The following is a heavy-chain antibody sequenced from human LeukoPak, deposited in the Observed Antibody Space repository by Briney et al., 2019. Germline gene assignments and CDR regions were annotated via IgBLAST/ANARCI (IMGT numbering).Heavy chain of an antibody. J-gene: IGHJ3*02. D-gene: IGHD2-8*01. CDR2: IKRDGSQK. Sequence: QSGGSLRLSCAASGFAFNNYWMTWVRQAPGKGLEWVANIKRDGSQKHYVDSVEGRFTISRDNAKNSLYLQMDSLRAEDAAVYYCARDLTPYYSNGVYFDAFDIWGQGTLVTVSS. CDR1: GFAFNNYW. CDR3: ARDLTPYYSNGVYFDAFDI. V-gene: IGHV3-7*01.